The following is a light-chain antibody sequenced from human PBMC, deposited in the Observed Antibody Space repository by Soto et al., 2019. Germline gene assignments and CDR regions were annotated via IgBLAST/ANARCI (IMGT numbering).Light chain of an antibody. CDR3: QQRSNWPLFT. J-gene: IGKJ3*01. CDR1: QRVSSY. Sequence: EIVLTQSPATLSLSPGERSTLSFMSSQRVSSYLAWYQQKPGQAPRLLIYDASNRATGIPARFSGSGSGTDFTLTISSLEPEDFAVYYCQQRSNWPLFTFGPGTKVDI. V-gene: IGKV3-11*01. CDR2: DAS.